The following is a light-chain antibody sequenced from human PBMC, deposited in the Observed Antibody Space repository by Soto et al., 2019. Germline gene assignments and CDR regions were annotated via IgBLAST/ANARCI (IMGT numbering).Light chain of an antibody. CDR1: SSDVGGYNY. J-gene: IGLJ1*01. V-gene: IGLV2-14*01. Sequence: QSVLTQPASVSGSPGQSITISCTGTSSDVGGYNYVSWYQQHPGKAPKLMIYEVSNRPSGVSNRFSGSKSGNTASLTISGRQAEDEADYYCSSYTSSSTPLYVFGTGTKVTVL. CDR3: SSYTSSSTPLYV. CDR2: EVS.